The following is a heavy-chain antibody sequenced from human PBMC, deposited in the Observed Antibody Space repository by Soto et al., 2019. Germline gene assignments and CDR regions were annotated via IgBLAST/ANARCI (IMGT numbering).Heavy chain of an antibody. D-gene: IGHD2-15*01. CDR2: ITPLVGIP. V-gene: IGHV1-69*17. Sequence: QVQLVQSGAEVKKPGSSVKVSCKASGGTSRSLSITWVRQAPGQGLEWMGGITPLVGIPNYPQKFQGRLKITADKSTGTAYLELSSLRSEDTAVYYCARDTHSAGGWFDTWGRGTLVTVSS. J-gene: IGHJ5*02. CDR3: ARDTHSAGGWFDT. CDR1: GGTSRSLS.